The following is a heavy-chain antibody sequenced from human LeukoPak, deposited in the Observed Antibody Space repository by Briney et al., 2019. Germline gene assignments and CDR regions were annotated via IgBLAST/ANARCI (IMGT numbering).Heavy chain of an antibody. CDR1: GFTFSNAW. D-gene: IGHD3-10*01. J-gene: IGHJ4*02. V-gene: IGHV3-15*01. CDR3: TTYTMGAFDS. CDR2: IKSKSDGGTT. Sequence: TGGSLRLSCAASGFTFSNAWMTWVRQAPGKGLEWVGRIKSKSDGGTTDYDAPAKGRFTISRDDSKNTVYLQMNSLKTEDTAMFYCTTYTMGAFDSWGQGTLVTVSS.